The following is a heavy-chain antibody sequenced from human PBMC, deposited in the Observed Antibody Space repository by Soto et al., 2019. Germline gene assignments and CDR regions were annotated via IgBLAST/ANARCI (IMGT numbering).Heavy chain of an antibody. V-gene: IGHV1-8*01. CDR1: GYTFTSYD. CDR2: MNPNSGNT. Sequence: ASVKVSCKASGYTFTSYDINWVRQATGQGLEWMGWMNPNSGNTGYAQKFQGRVTMTRNTSISTAYMELSSLRSEDTAVYYCARVGWLVTQGYYGMDVWGQGTTVTVSS. D-gene: IGHD6-19*01. CDR3: ARVGWLVTQGYYGMDV. J-gene: IGHJ6*02.